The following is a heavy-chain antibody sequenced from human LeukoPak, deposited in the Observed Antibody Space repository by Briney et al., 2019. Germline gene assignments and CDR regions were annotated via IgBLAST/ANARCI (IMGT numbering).Heavy chain of an antibody. CDR2: IIPIFGTA. CDR1: GGTFSSYA. Sequence: ASVKVSCKASGGTFSSYAISWVRQAPGQGLEWMGGIIPIFGTANYAQKFQGRVTITADESTSTAYMELSSLRSEDTAVYYCARSTVTTLFGGAFFAYWGQGTLVTVSS. J-gene: IGHJ4*02. D-gene: IGHD4-11*01. V-gene: IGHV1-69*13. CDR3: ARSTVTTLFGGAFFAY.